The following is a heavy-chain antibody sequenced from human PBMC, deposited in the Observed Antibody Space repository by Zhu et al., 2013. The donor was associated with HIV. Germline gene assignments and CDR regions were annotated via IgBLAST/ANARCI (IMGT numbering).Heavy chain of an antibody. Sequence: QVQLVQSGAEVKKPGASVKVSCKAAGYTFIDYDIYWVRQTTGQGLESMGWMNPNSGNTGYEQNFQGRVTMTRNTSISTAYMELSSLRSEDTAVYYCAIGVAAATPGYWGQGTLVTVSS. CDR1: GYTFIDYD. CDR2: MNPNSGNT. CDR3: AIGVAAATPGY. V-gene: IGHV1-8*01. D-gene: IGHD6-13*01. J-gene: IGHJ4*02.